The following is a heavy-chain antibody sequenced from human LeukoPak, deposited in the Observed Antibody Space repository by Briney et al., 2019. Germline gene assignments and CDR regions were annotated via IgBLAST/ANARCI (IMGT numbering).Heavy chain of an antibody. CDR1: GYTFTGYY. J-gene: IGHJ6*02. CDR2: INPNSGGT. Sequence: ASVKVSCKASGYTFTGYYMHWVRHAPGQGLEWMGWINPNSGGTNYAQKFQGRVTMTRDTSISTAYMELSRLRSDDTAVYYCAIADPGQWLELGYYYGMDVWGQGTTVTVSS. D-gene: IGHD1-7*01. V-gene: IGHV1-2*02. CDR3: AIADPGQWLELGYYYGMDV.